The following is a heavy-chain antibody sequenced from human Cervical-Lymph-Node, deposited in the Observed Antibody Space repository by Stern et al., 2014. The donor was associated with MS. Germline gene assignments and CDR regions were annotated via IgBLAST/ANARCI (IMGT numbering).Heavy chain of an antibody. Sequence: VQLVESGAEVKKPGASVKVSCKASGYIFTGYHIHWLRQVPGQGPEWMGWVNPNSGGTNYAQKFQGRVTMTRDTSLSTDHMELDSLISDDTAVYYCARVARTVVPSGSFDIGGQGTMVTVSS. V-gene: IGHV1-2*02. CDR2: VNPNSGGT. J-gene: IGHJ3*02. CDR1: GYIFTGYH. D-gene: IGHD2-15*01. CDR3: ARVARTVVPSGSFDI.